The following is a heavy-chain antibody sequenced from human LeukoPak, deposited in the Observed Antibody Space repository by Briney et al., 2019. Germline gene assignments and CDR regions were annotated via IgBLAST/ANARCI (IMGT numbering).Heavy chain of an antibody. CDR3: AKAQQQLVLHYFDY. CDR1: GFTFSSYA. D-gene: IGHD6-13*01. Sequence: PGGTLRLSCAASGFTFSSYAMSWVRQAPGKGLEWVSAISGSGGSTYYADSVKGRFTISRDNSKNTLYLQMNSLRAEDTAVYYCAKAQQQLVLHYFDYWGQGTLVTVSS. V-gene: IGHV3-23*01. J-gene: IGHJ4*02. CDR2: ISGSGGST.